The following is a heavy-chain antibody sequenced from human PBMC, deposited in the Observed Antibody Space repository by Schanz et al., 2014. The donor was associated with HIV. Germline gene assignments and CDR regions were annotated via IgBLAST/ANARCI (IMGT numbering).Heavy chain of an antibody. Sequence: EVHLVESGGGLIQPGESLRLSCVASGFTFGTTWMYWVRQGPGKGLTWVSYITPDGSVTYADSVKGRFTASRDSSKNTLFLQMNSLRVEDTATHYCRVFMFTYDVWGQGTMVTVSS. CDR3: RVFMFTYDV. J-gene: IGHJ3*01. D-gene: IGHD3-16*01. CDR1: GFTFGTTW. V-gene: IGHV3-74*01. CDR2: ITPDGSVT.